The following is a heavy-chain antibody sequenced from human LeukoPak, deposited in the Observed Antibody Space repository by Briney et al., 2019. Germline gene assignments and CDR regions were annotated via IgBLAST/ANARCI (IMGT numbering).Heavy chain of an antibody. CDR3: AKERAGSITIFGVVIRDPDY. V-gene: IGHV3-23*01. Sequence: GGSLRLSCAASGFTFSNYAMSWVRQAPGKGLEWVSAISGSGGSTYYADSVKGRFTISRDNSKNTLYLQMNSLRAEDTAVYYCAKERAGSITIFGVVIRDPDYWGQGTLVTVSS. CDR1: GFTFSNYA. D-gene: IGHD3-3*01. J-gene: IGHJ4*02. CDR2: ISGSGGST.